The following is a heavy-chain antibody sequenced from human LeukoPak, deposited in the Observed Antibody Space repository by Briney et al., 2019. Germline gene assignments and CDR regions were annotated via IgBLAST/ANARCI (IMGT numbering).Heavy chain of an antibody. D-gene: IGHD6-19*01. CDR2: IYHSGST. V-gene: IGHV4-30-2*01. CDR3: ARGALAVAVDY. CDR1: GGSISGGGYS. J-gene: IGHJ4*02. Sequence: KPSQTLSFTWAFVGGSISGGGYSWSWIRHHPGQDLEWIGYIYHSGSTYYNPSLKSRVTISVDRSKNQFSLKLSSVTAADTAVYYCARGALAVAVDYWGQGTLVTVSS.